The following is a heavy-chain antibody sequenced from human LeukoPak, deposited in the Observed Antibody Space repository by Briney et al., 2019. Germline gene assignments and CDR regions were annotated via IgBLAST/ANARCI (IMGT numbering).Heavy chain of an antibody. Sequence: SETLSLTCAVSGGSISSSNWWSWVRQPPGKGLEWIGEIYHSGSTNYNPSLKSRVTISVDKSKNQFSLKLSSVTAADTAVYYCARGSRGYYGSGRQNWFDPWGQGTLVTVSS. CDR1: GGSISSSNW. D-gene: IGHD3-10*01. J-gene: IGHJ5*02. V-gene: IGHV4-4*02. CDR3: ARGSRGYYGSGRQNWFDP. CDR2: IYHSGST.